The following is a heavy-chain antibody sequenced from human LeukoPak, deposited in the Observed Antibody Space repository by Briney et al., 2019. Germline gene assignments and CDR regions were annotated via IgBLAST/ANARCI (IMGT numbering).Heavy chain of an antibody. J-gene: IGHJ4*02. CDR2: IKSDGSEK. CDR1: GLTFRDYW. CDR3: ARAFYYDILTGYWDYFDY. D-gene: IGHD3-9*01. Sequence: GGSLRLSCAASGLTFRDYWMNWVRQTPGKGLEWVAVIKSDGSEKYYVDSVKGRFTISRDNAKNSLYLQLNSLRAEDTAVYYCARAFYYDILTGYWDYFDYWGQGTLVTVSS. V-gene: IGHV3-7*03.